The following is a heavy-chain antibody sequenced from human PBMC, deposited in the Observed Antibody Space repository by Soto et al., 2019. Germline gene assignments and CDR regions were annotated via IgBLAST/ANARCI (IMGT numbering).Heavy chain of an antibody. CDR1: GFTFSSYW. J-gene: IGHJ3*02. CDR3: TRGLAWVVTTTPYAFDI. CDR2: IKQDGSEK. V-gene: IGHV3-7*01. D-gene: IGHD2-21*02. Sequence: PGGSLRLSCAASGFTFSSYWMSWVRQAPGKGLEWVANIKQDGSEKYYVDSVKGRFTISRDNAKNSLYLQMNSLRAEDTAVYYCTRGLAWVVTTTPYAFDIWGQGTMVTVSS.